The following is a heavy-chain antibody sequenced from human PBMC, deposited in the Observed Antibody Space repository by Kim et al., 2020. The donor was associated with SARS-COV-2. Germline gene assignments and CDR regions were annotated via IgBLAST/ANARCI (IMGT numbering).Heavy chain of an antibody. J-gene: IGHJ3*02. D-gene: IGHD4-17*01. CDR1: GYTFTGYY. V-gene: IGHV1-2*06. Sequence: ASVKVSCKASGYTFTGYYMHWVRQAPGQGLEWMGRINPNSGGTNYAQKFQGRVTMTRDTSISTAYMELSRLRSDDTAVYYCARVMNYGDPIAFDIWGQGTMVTVSS. CDR3: ARVMNYGDPIAFDI. CDR2: INPNSGGT.